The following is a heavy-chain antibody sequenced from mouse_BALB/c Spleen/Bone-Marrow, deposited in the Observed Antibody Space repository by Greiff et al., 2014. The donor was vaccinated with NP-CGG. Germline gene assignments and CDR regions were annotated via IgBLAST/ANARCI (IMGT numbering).Heavy chain of an antibody. V-gene: IGHV1S29*02. D-gene: IGHD2-3*01. CDR1: GYTFTDYN. Sequence: VQLQQSGPELVKPGASVKMSCKASGYTFTDYNMHWVKQSHGKSLEWIGYIYPYNGGTVYKQKFKSKATLTVDNSSSTANMELRSLTSEDSAVYYCARGAAYGYYLGLAYWGQGTLVTVSA. CDR3: ARGAAYGYYLGLAY. J-gene: IGHJ3*01. CDR2: IYPYNGGT.